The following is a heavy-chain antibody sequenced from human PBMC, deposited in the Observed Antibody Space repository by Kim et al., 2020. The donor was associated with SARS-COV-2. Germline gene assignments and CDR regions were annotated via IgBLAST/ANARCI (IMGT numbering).Heavy chain of an antibody. CDR2: ISGSGTVA. Sequence: GRSLRLSCAASGFTFSSYSMSWVRQAPGKGLQWVSEISGSGTVAYYSDSVKGRFTVSRDNSKNTLYLQMNSLRAEDTAIYYCSKHITGTYDYWGQGLLVTVSP. D-gene: IGHD1-20*01. CDR1: GFTFSSYS. V-gene: IGHV3-23*01. CDR3: SKHITGTYDY. J-gene: IGHJ4*02.